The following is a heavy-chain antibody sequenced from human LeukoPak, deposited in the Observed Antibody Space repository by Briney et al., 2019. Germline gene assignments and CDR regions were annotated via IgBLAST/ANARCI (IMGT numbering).Heavy chain of an antibody. CDR1: GFTFSSYS. V-gene: IGHV3-21*01. CDR3: ARDSSYDYIWGSYRPDWFDP. J-gene: IGHJ5*02. Sequence: GGSLRLSCAASGFTFSSYSMNWVRQAPGKGLEWVSSISSSFSYIYYADSVKGRFTISRDNAKNSLYLQMNSLRAEDTAVYYCARDSSYDYIWGSYRPDWFDPWGQGTLVTVSS. CDR2: ISSSFSYI. D-gene: IGHD3-16*02.